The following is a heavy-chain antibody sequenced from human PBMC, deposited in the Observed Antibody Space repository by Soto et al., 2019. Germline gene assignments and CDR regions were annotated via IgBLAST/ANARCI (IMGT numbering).Heavy chain of an antibody. CDR1: GFTFSSYA. D-gene: IGHD3-3*01. V-gene: IGHV3-64*02. CDR2: ISSNGGST. J-gene: IGHJ4*02. CDR3: ARRRVTIFGVSLGY. Sequence: GGSLRLSCAASGFTFSSYAMHWVRQAPGKGLEYVSAISSNGGSTYYADSVKGRFTISRDNSKNTLYLQMGSLRAEDMAVYYCARRRVTIFGVSLGYWGQGTLVTVSS.